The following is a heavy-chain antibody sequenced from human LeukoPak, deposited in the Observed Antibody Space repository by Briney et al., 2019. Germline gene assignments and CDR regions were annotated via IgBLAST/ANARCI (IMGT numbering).Heavy chain of an antibody. Sequence: SETLSLTCTVSGGSISSSSYYWGWIRQPPGKGLEWIGSIYYSGSTYYNPSLKSRVTISVDTSKNQFSLKLSSVTAADTAVYYCASPPAGRYYYDSSGYYHGAEYFQHWGQGTLVTVSS. J-gene: IGHJ1*01. CDR3: ASPPAGRYYYDSSGYYHGAEYFQH. D-gene: IGHD3-22*01. CDR2: IYYSGST. V-gene: IGHV4-39*01. CDR1: GGSISSSSYY.